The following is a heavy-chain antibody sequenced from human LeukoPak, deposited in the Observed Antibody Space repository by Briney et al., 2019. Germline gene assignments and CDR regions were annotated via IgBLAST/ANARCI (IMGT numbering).Heavy chain of an antibody. CDR3: ARGEADLDY. CDR1: GFTFSSYA. V-gene: IGHV3-30-3*01. CDR2: ISYDGSNK. J-gene: IGHJ4*02. Sequence: GGSLRLSSAASGFTFSSYAMHWVRQAPGKGLEWVAVISYDGSNKYYADSVKGRFTISRDNSKNTLYLQMNSLRAEDTAVYYCARGEADLDYWGQGTLVTVSS.